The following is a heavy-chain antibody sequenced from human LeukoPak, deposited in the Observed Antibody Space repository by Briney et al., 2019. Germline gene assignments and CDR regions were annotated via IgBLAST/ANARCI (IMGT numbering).Heavy chain of an antibody. Sequence: SETLSLTCTVSGGSISTFYWTWIRQPPGKGLEWIGSISYSGSTNYSPSLEGRVTMSVDTSKNQFSLKLRAVTAADTAVYFCARQELSYGSGNHFDYWGQGILVTVSS. CDR1: GGSISTFY. D-gene: IGHD3-16*02. CDR2: ISYSGST. V-gene: IGHV4-59*08. CDR3: ARQELSYGSGNHFDY. J-gene: IGHJ4*02.